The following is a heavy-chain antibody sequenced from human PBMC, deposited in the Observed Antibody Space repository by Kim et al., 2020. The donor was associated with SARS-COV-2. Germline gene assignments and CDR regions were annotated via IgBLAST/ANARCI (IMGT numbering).Heavy chain of an antibody. D-gene: IGHD3-22*01. CDR2: IYYTGST. Sequence: SETLSLTCSVSGGSISSHYWSWIRQPPGKGLEWIGYIYYTGSTDYNPSLKSRVTISVDTSKNQFSLKLSSVTAADTAVYYCASNYDNSGFVFDYWGQGTLVTVSS. V-gene: IGHV4-59*11. CDR3: ASNYDNSGFVFDY. CDR1: GGSISSHY. J-gene: IGHJ4*02.